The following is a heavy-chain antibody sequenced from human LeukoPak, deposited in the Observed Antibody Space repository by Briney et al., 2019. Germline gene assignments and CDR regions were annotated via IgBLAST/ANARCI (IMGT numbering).Heavy chain of an antibody. CDR2: INPNSGGT. CDR1: GYTFTGYY. CDR3: ARALRGNRLGYNWNYRPTD. D-gene: IGHD1-7*01. V-gene: IGHV1-2*02. Sequence: ASVKVSCKASGYTFTGYYMHWVRQAPGQGLEWMGWINPNSGGTNYAQKFQGRVTITADESTSTAYMELSSLRSEDTAVYYCARALRGNRLGYNWNYRPTDWGQGTLVTVSS. J-gene: IGHJ4*02.